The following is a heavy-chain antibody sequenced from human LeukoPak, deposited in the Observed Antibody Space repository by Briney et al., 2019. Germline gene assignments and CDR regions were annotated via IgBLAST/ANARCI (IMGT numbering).Heavy chain of an antibody. CDR3: ARRIVVTRGFDY. CDR2: IYYSGST. V-gene: IGHV4-39*01. Sequence: PSETLSLTCTVSGGSISSSSYYWGWIRQPPGKGLEWIGSIYYSGSTHYNPSLKSRVTISVDTSKNQFSLKLSSVTAADTAVYYCARRIVVTRGFDYWGQGTLVTVSS. J-gene: IGHJ4*02. CDR1: GGSISSSSYY. D-gene: IGHD4-23*01.